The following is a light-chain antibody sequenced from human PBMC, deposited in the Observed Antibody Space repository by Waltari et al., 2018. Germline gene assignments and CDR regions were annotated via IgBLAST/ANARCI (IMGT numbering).Light chain of an antibody. CDR3: QHYVRLPAT. J-gene: IGKJ1*01. CDR2: AAS. CDR1: QGISSY. Sequence: TCRASQGISSYLAWYQQKPGKAPKLLIYAASTLQSGVPSRFSGSGSGTDFTLTISCLQSEDFAIYFCQHYVRLPATFGQGTKVEIK. V-gene: IGKV1-8*01.